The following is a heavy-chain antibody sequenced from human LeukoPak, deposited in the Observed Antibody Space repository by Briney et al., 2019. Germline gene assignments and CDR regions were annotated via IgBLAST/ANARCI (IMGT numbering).Heavy chain of an antibody. Sequence: SVKVSCKASGGSFNAYAISWVRQAPGQGLKWMGGIIPIFGTSNYAQKLQGRVTISTDESTSTAYMEVSSLRSEDTAIYYCARGLDASMETAYDYWGQGTLVTVSS. CDR2: IIPIFGTS. CDR1: GGSFNAYA. V-gene: IGHV1-69*05. J-gene: IGHJ4*02. D-gene: IGHD5-18*01. CDR3: ARGLDASMETAYDY.